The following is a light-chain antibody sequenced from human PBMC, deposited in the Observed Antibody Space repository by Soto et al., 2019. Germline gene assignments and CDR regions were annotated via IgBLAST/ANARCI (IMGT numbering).Light chain of an antibody. J-gene: IGKJ4*01. CDR3: QQYTSYPLT. Sequence: DIQMTQSHSTLSASVGDRVTITCRASQSINSWLAWYQQKPGKAPELLIYKASNLESGVPSRFSGSGSGTEFTLTISSLQPDDFATYYCQQYTSYPLTFGGGTKVEIK. CDR1: QSINSW. V-gene: IGKV1-5*03. CDR2: KAS.